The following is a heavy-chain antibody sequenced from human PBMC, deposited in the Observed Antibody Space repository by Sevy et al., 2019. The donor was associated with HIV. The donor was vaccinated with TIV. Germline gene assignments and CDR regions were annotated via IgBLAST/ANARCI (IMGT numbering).Heavy chain of an antibody. CDR1: GFTFSSYA. D-gene: IGHD3-9*01. CDR2: ISYDGSNK. CDR3: ARDLGQYYGILTGYYTHYYYGMDV. V-gene: IGHV3-30*04. J-gene: IGHJ6*02. Sequence: GGSLRLSCAASGFTFSSYAMHWVRQAPGKGLEWVAVISYDGSNKYYADSVKGRFTISRDNSKNTLYLQMNSLRAEETAVYYCARDLGQYYGILTGYYTHYYYGMDVWGQGTTVTVSS.